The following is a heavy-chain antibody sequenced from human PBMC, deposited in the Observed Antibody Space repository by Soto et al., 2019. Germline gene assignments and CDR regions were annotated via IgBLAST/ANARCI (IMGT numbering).Heavy chain of an antibody. J-gene: IGHJ5*02. CDR2: IYSGGNT. CDR1: GFTFSSYA. D-gene: IGHD1-26*01. Sequence: GGSLRLSCAASGFTFSSYAMSWVRQAPGKGLEWVSGIYSGGNTYYADSVKCRFTISRDNSKNTLYLQMNSLRAEDTAVYYCARGGPPTSNWFDPWGQGTLVTVSS. V-gene: IGHV3-66*01. CDR3: ARGGPPTSNWFDP.